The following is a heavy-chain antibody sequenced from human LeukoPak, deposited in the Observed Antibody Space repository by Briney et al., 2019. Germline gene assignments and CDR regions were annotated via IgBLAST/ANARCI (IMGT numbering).Heavy chain of an antibody. CDR1: GGSISSYY. D-gene: IGHD3-10*01. V-gene: IGHV4-34*01. J-gene: IGHJ4*02. CDR2: INHSGST. CDR3: ARGSVVRGAYPYYFDY. Sequence: RSSETLSLTCTVSGGSISSYYWSWIRQPPGKGLEWIGEINHSGSTNYNPSLKSRVTISVDTSKNQFSLKLSSVTAADTAVYYCARGSVVRGAYPYYFDYWGQGTLVTVS.